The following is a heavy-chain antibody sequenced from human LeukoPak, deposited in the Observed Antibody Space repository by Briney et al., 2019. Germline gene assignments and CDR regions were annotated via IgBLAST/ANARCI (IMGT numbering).Heavy chain of an antibody. CDR1: GFTFSTYT. Sequence: GGPLRLSCAASGFTFSTYTLNWVRQAPGKGLEWLSYVTLNGRSVHYADSVKGRFTISRDNAKNSLYLQMNSLRVEDTAVYYCARDHNWGFDYWGQGTLVTVSS. CDR2: VTLNGRSV. V-gene: IGHV3-48*01. J-gene: IGHJ4*02. D-gene: IGHD1-1*01. CDR3: ARDHNWGFDY.